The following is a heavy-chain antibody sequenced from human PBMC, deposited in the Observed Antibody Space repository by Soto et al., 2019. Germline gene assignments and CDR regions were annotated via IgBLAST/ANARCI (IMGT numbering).Heavy chain of an antibody. Sequence: GGSLRLSCAASGFTFSNAWMNWVRQAPGKGLEWVGRIKSKTDGGTTDYAAPVKGRFTISRDDSKNTLYLQMNSLKTEDTAVYYCTTDVRGVILSAGVTNWFDPWGQGTLVTVSS. V-gene: IGHV3-15*01. CDR1: GFTFSNAW. J-gene: IGHJ5*02. D-gene: IGHD3-10*01. CDR3: TTDVRGVILSAGVTNWFDP. CDR2: IKSKTDGGTT.